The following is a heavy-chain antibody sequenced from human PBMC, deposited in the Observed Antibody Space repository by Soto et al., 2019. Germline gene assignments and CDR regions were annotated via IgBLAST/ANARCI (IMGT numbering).Heavy chain of an antibody. CDR3: ATRSKSGFYPYYFDY. J-gene: IGHJ4*02. Sequence: GESMQISCKGFGYSFSTYWIGWVRQMPGKGLEWMGIIYPGDSDTRYSPSFQGQVTISADKSITTAYLQWSSLKASDTAMYYCATRSKSGFYPYYFDYWAQGTLVTVSS. V-gene: IGHV5-51*01. CDR2: IYPGDSDT. D-gene: IGHD3-22*01. CDR1: GYSFSTYW.